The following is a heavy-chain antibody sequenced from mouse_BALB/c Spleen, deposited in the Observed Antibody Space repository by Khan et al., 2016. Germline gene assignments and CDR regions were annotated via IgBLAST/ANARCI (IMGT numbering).Heavy chain of an antibody. D-gene: IGHD2-14*01. V-gene: IGHV5-6-3*01. CDR3: AKVRQAVDY. CDR1: GFTFSTYA. J-gene: IGHJ4*01. CDR2: INSNGGST. Sequence: EVELVESGGGLVQPGGSLKLSCAASGFTFSTYAMSWVRQTPDKRLELVATINSNGGSTYYPDNVKGRFTISRDNAKNTLYLQKSSLKTEATAMYYVAKVRQAVDYWGQGTSVTVSS.